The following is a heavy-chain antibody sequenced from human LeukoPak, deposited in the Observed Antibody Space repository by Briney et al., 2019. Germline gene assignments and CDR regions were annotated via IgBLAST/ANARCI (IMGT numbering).Heavy chain of an antibody. D-gene: IGHD1-14*01. CDR1: GGTFSSYA. J-gene: IGHJ5*02. CDR2: IIPIFGTA. V-gene: IGHV1-69*06. Sequence: SVKVFCKASGGTFSSYAISWVRQAPGQGLEWMGGIIPIFGTANYAQKFQGRVTITADKSTGTAYMELSSLRSEDTAVYYCARAENTWFDPWGQGTLVTVSS. CDR3: ARAENTWFDP.